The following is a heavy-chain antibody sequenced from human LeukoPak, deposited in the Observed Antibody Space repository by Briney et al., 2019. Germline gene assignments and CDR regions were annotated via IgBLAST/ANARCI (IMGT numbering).Heavy chain of an antibody. V-gene: IGHV3-74*01. Sequence: PGGSLRLSCTGSGFTFSSYWMHWVRQVPGKGLVWVSRINSDRSTSTTNYADSVEGRFTISRDNAKNTLYLQMNSLRAEDTAVYFCVKSGRWNYGLFDYWGQGTLVTVSS. J-gene: IGHJ4*02. CDR2: INSDRSTSTT. CDR1: GFTFSSYW. CDR3: VKSGRWNYGLFDY. D-gene: IGHD1-7*01.